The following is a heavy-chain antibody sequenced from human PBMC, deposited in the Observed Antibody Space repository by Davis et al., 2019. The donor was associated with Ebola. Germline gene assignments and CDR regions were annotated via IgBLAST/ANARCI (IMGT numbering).Heavy chain of an antibody. CDR1: VITFSSYA. V-gene: IGHV3-9*01. Sequence: SLKISCADSVITFSSYAMHWVRQAPGKGLEWVSGISWNSGSIGYADSVKGRFTISRDNAKNSLYLQMNSLRAEDTAFYHCARVNAMTGYSRFDSWGQGTLVTVSS. CDR2: ISWNSGSI. J-gene: IGHJ5*01. D-gene: IGHD3-9*01. CDR3: ARVNAMTGYSRFDS.